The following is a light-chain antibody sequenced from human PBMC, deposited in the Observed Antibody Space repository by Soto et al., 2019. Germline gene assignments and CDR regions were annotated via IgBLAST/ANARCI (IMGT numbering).Light chain of an antibody. J-gene: IGKJ3*01. CDR1: QSVSSY. CDR2: DAS. CDR3: QQRSNWHPN. Sequence: EIVLTQSPATLSLSPGERATLSCRASQSVSSYLAWYQQKPGQAPRLLIYDASNRATGIPARFSGSGSGTDFTLTISSLEPEDFAVYYCQQRSNWHPNFGPGNKVD. V-gene: IGKV3-11*01.